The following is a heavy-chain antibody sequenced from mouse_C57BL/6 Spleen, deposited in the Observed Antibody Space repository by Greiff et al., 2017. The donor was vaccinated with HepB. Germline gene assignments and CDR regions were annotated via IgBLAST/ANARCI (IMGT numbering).Heavy chain of an antibody. CDR3: ARSGGSSQGYFDY. CDR2: IDPSDSYT. J-gene: IGHJ2*01. Sequence: QVQLQQPGAELVMPGASVKLSCKASGYTFTSYWMHWVKQRPGQGLEWIGEIDPSDSYTNYKQKFKGKSTLTVDKSSSTADMQLSSLTSEDAAVYYCARSGGSSQGYFDYWGQGTTLTVSS. D-gene: IGHD1-1*01. CDR1: GYTFTSYW. V-gene: IGHV1-69*01.